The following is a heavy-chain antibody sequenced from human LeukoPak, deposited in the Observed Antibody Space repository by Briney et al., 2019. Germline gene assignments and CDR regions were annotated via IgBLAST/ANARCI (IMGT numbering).Heavy chain of an antibody. J-gene: IGHJ3*02. V-gene: IGHV1-2*02. CDR2: INPNSGGT. CDR1: GYTFTGYY. CDR3: ARVVAALYAFDI. Sequence: GASVKVSCKASGYTFTGYYMHWVRQAPGQGLEWMGWINPNSGGTYYAQKFQGRVTMTRDTSISTAYMELSSLRSDDTAVYYRARVVAALYAFDIWGQGAMVTVSS. D-gene: IGHD2-15*01.